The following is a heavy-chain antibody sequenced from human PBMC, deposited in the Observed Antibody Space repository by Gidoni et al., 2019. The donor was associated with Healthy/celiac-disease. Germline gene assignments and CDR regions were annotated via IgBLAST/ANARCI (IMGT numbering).Heavy chain of an antibody. CDR1: GFPFSNAW. CDR3: TTADGSGSYYRLYYYGMDV. J-gene: IGHJ6*02. Sequence: EVQLVESGGGLVKPGGSLRLSCAASGFPFSNAWMSWVRQAPGKGLEWVGRIKSKTDGGTTDYAAPVKGRFTISRDDSKNTLYLQMNSLKTEDTAVYYCTTADGSGSYYRLYYYGMDVWGQGTTVTVSS. D-gene: IGHD3-10*01. CDR2: IKSKTDGGTT. V-gene: IGHV3-15*01.